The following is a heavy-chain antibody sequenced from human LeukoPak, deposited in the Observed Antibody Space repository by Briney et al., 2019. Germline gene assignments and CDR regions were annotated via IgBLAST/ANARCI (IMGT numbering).Heavy chain of an antibody. CDR3: ARGSSGYSYGTYYFDY. D-gene: IGHD5-18*01. Sequence: PGGSLRLSCAASGCTFSSYWMSWVRQAPGKGLEWVANIKQDGSEKYYVDSVKGRFTISRDNAKNSLYLQMNSLRAEDTAVYYCARGSSGYSYGTYYFDYWGQGTLVTVSS. V-gene: IGHV3-7*01. J-gene: IGHJ4*02. CDR2: IKQDGSEK. CDR1: GCTFSSYW.